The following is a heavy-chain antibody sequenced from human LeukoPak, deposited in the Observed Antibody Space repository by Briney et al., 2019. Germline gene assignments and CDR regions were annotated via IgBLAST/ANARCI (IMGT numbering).Heavy chain of an antibody. CDR1: GGSFSGYY. Sequence: PSGTLSLTCAVYGGSFSGYYWSWIRQPPGKGLEWIGEINHSGSTNYNPSLKSRVTISVDTSKNQFSLKLSSVTAADTAVYYCAGGRSVVAATTPNIDYWGQGTLVTVSS. D-gene: IGHD2-15*01. CDR3: AGGRSVVAATTPNIDY. V-gene: IGHV4-34*01. J-gene: IGHJ4*02. CDR2: INHSGST.